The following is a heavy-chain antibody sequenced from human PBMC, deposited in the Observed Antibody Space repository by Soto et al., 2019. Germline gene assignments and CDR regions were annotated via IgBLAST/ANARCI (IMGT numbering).Heavy chain of an antibody. CDR3: ASRPFVLGSCWNFDF. V-gene: IGHV2-5*02. D-gene: IGHD6-19*01. J-gene: IGHJ4*02. Sequence: QITLKESGPTLVIPTQTLTLTCTFSGFSLNTRGVGVGWIRQPPGKALEWVALIHWDDEKRYSPSLRNTLTTTKDTSKNQVVLILTNMDPVDTATYYCASRPFVLGSCWNFDFSGQGILVTVSS. CDR1: GFSLNTRGVG. CDR2: IHWDDEK.